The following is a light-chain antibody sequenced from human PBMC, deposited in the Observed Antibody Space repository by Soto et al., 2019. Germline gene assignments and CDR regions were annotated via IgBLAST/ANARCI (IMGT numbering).Light chain of an antibody. J-gene: IGKJ1*01. CDR1: QSVSSN. V-gene: IGKV3-15*01. CDR3: QQYNNWPPWT. CDR2: GAS. Sequence: EIVMTQAPASLSGSPGERATLSGRASQSVSSNLAWYQQKPGQAPRLLIYGASTRATGIPARFSGSGSGTEFTLTISSLQSEDFAVYYCQQYNNWPPWTFGQGTKVDNK.